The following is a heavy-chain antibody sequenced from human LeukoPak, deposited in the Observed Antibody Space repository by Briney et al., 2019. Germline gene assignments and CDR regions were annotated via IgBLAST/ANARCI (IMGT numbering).Heavy chain of an antibody. CDR1: GFAFSSYA. Sequence: GGSLRLSCAASGFAFSSYAMSWVRQAPGKGLEWVSAISGSGGSTYYADSVKGRFTISRDNSKNTLYLQMNSLRAEDTAVYYCAKGAILWFGELLGDFDYWGQGTLVTVSS. V-gene: IGHV3-23*01. CDR2: ISGSGGST. J-gene: IGHJ4*02. CDR3: AKGAILWFGELLGDFDY. D-gene: IGHD3-10*01.